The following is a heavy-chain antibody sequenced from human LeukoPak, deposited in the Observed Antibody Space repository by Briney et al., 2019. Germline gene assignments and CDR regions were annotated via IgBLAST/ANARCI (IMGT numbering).Heavy chain of an antibody. CDR3: STEDKYCSGANCGKY. D-gene: IGHD2-15*01. CDR2: INPSGGST. J-gene: IGHJ4*02. V-gene: IGHV1-46*01. Sequence: ASVKVSCKASGYTFTNYYLHWVRQAPGQGLEWMGVINPSGGSTSFAQKFQGRVSMTRDRSISTVYMELSSLRSDDTAVYYCSTEDKYCSGANCGKYWGQGTLVTVSS. CDR1: GYTFTNYY.